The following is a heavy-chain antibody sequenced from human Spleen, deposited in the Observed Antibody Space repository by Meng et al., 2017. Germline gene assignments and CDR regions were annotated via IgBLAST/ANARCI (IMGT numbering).Heavy chain of an antibody. D-gene: IGHD1-26*01. V-gene: IGHV3-48*03. CDR1: GFTFSSYE. CDR3: ARLNGWELRLEVDY. J-gene: IGHJ4*02. CDR2: ISSSGSTI. Sequence: GESLKISCAASGFTFSSYEMNWVRQAPGKGLEWVSYISSSGSTIYYADSVKGRFTISRDNAKNSLYLQMNSLRAEDTALYYCARLNGWELRLEVDYWGQGTLVTVYS.